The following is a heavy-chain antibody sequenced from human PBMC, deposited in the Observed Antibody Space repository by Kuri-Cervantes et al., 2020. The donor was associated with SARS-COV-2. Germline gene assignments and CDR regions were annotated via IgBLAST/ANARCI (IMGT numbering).Heavy chain of an antibody. V-gene: IGHV4-61*01. J-gene: IGHJ6*03. CDR3: ARDSCSSSSCDSFYDYYYMDV. Sequence: SETLSLTCTVSGYSISSGHYWSWIRQPPGKGLEWIGYIYYSGSTNYNPSLKSRVTISVDTSKNQFSLKLSSVTAADTAVYYCARDSCSSSSCDSFYDYYYMDVWGKGTTVTVSS. CDR1: GYSISSGHY. CDR2: IYYSGST. D-gene: IGHD6-6*01.